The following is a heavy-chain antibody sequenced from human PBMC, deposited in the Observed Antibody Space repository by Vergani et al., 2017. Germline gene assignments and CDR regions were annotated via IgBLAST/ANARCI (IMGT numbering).Heavy chain of an antibody. J-gene: IGHJ4*02. V-gene: IGHV3-30-3*01. CDR1: GFTFSSYA. Sequence: QVQLVESGGGVVQPGRSLRLSCAASGFTFSSYAMHWVRQAPGKGLEWVAVISYDGSNKYYADSVKGRFTISRDNSKNTLYLQMNSLIAEDTAVYYCARDSGSLGYCSGGSCATGFDYWGQGTLVTVSS. CDR2: ISYDGSNK. D-gene: IGHD2-15*01. CDR3: ARDSGSLGYCSGGSCATGFDY.